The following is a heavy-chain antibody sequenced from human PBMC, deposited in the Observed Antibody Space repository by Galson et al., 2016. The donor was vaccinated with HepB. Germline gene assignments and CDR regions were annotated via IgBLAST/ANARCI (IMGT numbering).Heavy chain of an antibody. CDR3: ARETTVTTGGYYYHSMDV. V-gene: IGHV2-70*11. J-gene: IGHJ6*02. CDR1: GFSLTTRGMC. CDR2: IDWDDDK. Sequence: PALVKPTQTLTLTCSFSGFSLTTRGMCVSWVRQSPGKALEWLARIDWDDDKYYTTSLTTRLIISKDTSENRVVLTMTNMEPVDTGTYYCARETTVTTGGYYYHSMDVWGQGTTVTVSS. D-gene: IGHD4-11*01.